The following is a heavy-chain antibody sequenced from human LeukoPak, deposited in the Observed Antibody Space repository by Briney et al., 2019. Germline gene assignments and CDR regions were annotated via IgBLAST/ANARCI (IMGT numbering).Heavy chain of an antibody. CDR2: VYYRGST. CDR3: TRVVLLYFGESPRYFDY. V-gene: IGHV4-34*01. CDR1: GGSFSGYY. D-gene: IGHD3-10*01. J-gene: IGHJ4*02. Sequence: SETLSLTCAVYGGSFSGYYWSWIRQPPGKGLEWIGNVYYRGSTYYNPSLKSRVTISVDTSKKQFSLELSSVTAADTAVYYCTRVVLLYFGESPRYFDYWGQGSLVTVSS.